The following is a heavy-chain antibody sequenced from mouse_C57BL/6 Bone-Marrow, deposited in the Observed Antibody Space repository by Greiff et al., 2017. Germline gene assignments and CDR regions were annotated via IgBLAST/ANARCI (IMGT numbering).Heavy chain of an antibody. Sequence: QVQLQQPGAELVKPGASVQLSCQASGYTFTSYWMHWVKQRPGRGLEWIGRLDPNSGGTKYNEEFKSKATLTVDKHSSTAYMQRSSLTSENSAVSYCAPGGDYFYYWGQGTTLTVSS. CDR2: LDPNSGGT. J-gene: IGHJ2*01. CDR3: APGGDYFYY. V-gene: IGHV1-72*01. D-gene: IGHD3-2*02. CDR1: GYTFTSYW.